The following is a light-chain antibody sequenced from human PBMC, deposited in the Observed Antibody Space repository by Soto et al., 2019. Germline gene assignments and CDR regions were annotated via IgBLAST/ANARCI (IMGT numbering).Light chain of an antibody. J-gene: IGKJ1*01. Sequence: EKVMTQSPATLSVSPGERATLSCGASQSVRSNVAWYQQKPGQPPRLLIYDASTRATGIPSRFSGSGSGTEFTLTISSLQPDDFATYYCQQYNSYSGTFGQAPQV. V-gene: IGKV3-15*01. CDR2: DAS. CDR3: QQYNSYSGT. CDR1: QSVRSN.